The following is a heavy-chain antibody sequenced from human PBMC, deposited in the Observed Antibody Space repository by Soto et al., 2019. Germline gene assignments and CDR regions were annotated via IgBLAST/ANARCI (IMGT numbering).Heavy chain of an antibody. V-gene: IGHV3-9*01. CDR2: ISWNSGSI. CDR1: GFTFDDYA. Sequence: EVQLVESGGGLVQPGRSLRLSCAASGFTFDDYAMHWVRQAPGKGLEWVSGISWNSGSIGYADSVKGRFTISRDNAKNSLYLQMNSLRAEDTALYYCANLRNDRPGVGPWGQGTLVTVSS. D-gene: IGHD1-1*01. J-gene: IGHJ5*02. CDR3: ANLRNDRPGVGP.